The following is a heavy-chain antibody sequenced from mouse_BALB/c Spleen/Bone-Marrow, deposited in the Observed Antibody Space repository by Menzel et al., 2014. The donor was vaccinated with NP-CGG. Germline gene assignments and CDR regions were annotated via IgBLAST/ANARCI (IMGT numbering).Heavy chain of an antibody. CDR2: ISNGGGST. CDR1: GFTFRDYY. CDR3: ARQRSLDY. V-gene: IGHV5-12*02. Sequence: EVQGVESGGGLVQPGGSLKLSCATSGFTFRDYYMYWVRQTPAQRLEWVAYISNGGGSTYYPDTVKGRFTISRDNAKNTLCLQVSRLKSEGTALYYCARQRSLDYWGQGTSVTVSS. J-gene: IGHJ4*01.